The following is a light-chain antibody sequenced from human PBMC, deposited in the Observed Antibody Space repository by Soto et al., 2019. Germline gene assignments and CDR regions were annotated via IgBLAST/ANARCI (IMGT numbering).Light chain of an antibody. Sequence: QSALTQPRSASGSPGQSVTISCTGTSSDVGKYDYVSWFQHHPGKAPKLIIYEVSKRPSGVPDRFSGSKSGSTASLTVSGLQTEDEADYYCTSYVAGSKVFGTGTKLTVL. CDR1: SSDVGKYDY. CDR3: TSYVAGSKV. V-gene: IGLV2-8*01. CDR2: EVS. J-gene: IGLJ1*01.